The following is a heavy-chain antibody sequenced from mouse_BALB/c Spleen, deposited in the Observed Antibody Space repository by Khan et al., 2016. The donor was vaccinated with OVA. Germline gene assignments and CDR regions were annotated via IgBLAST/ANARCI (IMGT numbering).Heavy chain of an antibody. Sequence: QIQLVQSGPELKTPGETVKISCKASGYTFTNYGMNWVKQAPGKGLKWMGWINTYTGEPTYADDFKGRFAFSLDTSASTAYFQITNLKNEDTATDFCAREVGDRHARDYWGQGTSVTVAS. CDR3: AREVGDRHARDY. CDR2: INTYTGEP. V-gene: IGHV9-3-1*01. CDR1: GYTFTNYG. J-gene: IGHJ4*01.